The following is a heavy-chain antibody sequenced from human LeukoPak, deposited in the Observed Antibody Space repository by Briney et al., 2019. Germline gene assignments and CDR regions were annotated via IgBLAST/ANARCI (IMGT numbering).Heavy chain of an antibody. CDR1: GGSISSGGYY. CDR3: ASTPRRYCSGGSCYSVDY. Sequence: SETLSLTCTVSGGSISSGGYYWSWIRQPPGKGLEWIGYIYYSGSTNYNPSLKSRVTISVDTSKNQFSLKLSSVTAADTAVYYCASTPRRYCSGGSCYSVDYWGQGTLVTVSS. D-gene: IGHD2-15*01. J-gene: IGHJ4*02. V-gene: IGHV4-61*08. CDR2: IYYSGST.